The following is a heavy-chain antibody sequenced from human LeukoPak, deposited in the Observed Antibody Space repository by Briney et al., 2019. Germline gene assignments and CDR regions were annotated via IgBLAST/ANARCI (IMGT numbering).Heavy chain of an antibody. CDR3: ARVRGSGSYFHYYYMDV. D-gene: IGHD3-10*01. CDR1: GYAFTGYY. CDR2: INPNSGGT. Sequence: GASVKVSCKASGYAFTGYYMHWVRQAPGQGLEWMGWINPNSGGTNYAQKFQGRVTMTRDTSISTAYMELSRLRSDDTAVYYCARVRGSGSYFHYYYMDVWGKGTTVTISS. V-gene: IGHV1-2*02. J-gene: IGHJ6*03.